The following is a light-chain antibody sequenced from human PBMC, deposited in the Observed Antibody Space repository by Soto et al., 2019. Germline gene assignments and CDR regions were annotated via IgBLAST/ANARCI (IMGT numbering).Light chain of an antibody. CDR2: GAS. Sequence: EIVLTQSPGTLSLSPGERATLSCRASQSVSSSYLAWYQQKPGQAPRLLIYGASSRATGIPDRFTGIGSGTDFTLTISRLEPEDFAVFYCHQYGSSPQTFGQGTKVDIK. V-gene: IGKV3-20*01. CDR1: QSVSSSY. J-gene: IGKJ1*01. CDR3: HQYGSSPQT.